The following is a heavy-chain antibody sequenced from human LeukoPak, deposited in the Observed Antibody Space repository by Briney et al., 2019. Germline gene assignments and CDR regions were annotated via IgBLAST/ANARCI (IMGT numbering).Heavy chain of an antibody. V-gene: IGHV1-2*02. J-gene: IGHJ5*01. D-gene: IGHD3-22*01. Sequence: GASVKVSCKASGYTFTGYYMHWVRQAPGQGLEWMGWINPNSGGTNYAQKFQGRVTMTRDTSISTAYMELSRLRSDDTAVYYCVLVAITTAWFDSWGQGTLVTVSS. CDR2: INPNSGGT. CDR3: VLVAITTAWFDS. CDR1: GYTFTGYY.